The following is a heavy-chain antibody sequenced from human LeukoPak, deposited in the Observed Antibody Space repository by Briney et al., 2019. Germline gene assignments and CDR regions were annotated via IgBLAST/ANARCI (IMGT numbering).Heavy chain of an antibody. CDR2: IRSDENNH. J-gene: IGHJ6*03. CDR1: GFTFSSYA. Sequence: GGSLRLSCAASGFTFSSYATHWVRQAPGKGLEWVAFIRSDENNHSYANSVKGRFTISRDNSKNTVYLHMNSLRAEDTAVYYCARDRAGSYYGYYYMDVWGKGTTVTVSS. D-gene: IGHD1-26*01. V-gene: IGHV3-30*02. CDR3: ARDRAGSYYGYYYMDV.